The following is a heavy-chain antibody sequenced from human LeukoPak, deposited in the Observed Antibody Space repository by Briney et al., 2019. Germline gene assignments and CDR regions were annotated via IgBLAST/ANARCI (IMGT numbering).Heavy chain of an antibody. CDR3: ARGPYSSAWDAKGAFDF. CDR2: ISSDGSIT. Sequence: GGSLRLSCAASGFTFSTYWMHWVRQAPGKGLVWVSRISSDGSITGYADSVKGRFTISRDNAKNSLYLQMNSLRAEDTAVYYCARGPYSSAWDAKGAFDFWGQGTLVTVSS. CDR1: GFTFSTYW. V-gene: IGHV3-74*01. J-gene: IGHJ3*01. D-gene: IGHD6-19*01.